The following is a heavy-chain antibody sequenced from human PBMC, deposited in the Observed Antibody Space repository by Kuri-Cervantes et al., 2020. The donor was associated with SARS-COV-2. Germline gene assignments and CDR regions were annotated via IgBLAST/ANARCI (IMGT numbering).Heavy chain of an antibody. CDR3: ATDLRTPDDY. CDR1: GYNLTELS. CDR2: FDPEDGET. D-gene: IGHD1-1*01. V-gene: IGHV1-24*01. Sequence: GSVQVSRKVSGYNLTELSMRWVRQAPGKGLEWMGGFDPEDGETIYAQKFQVRVTMTEDTSTDTAYMELSSLRSEDTAVYYCATDLRTPDDYWGQGTLVTVSS. J-gene: IGHJ4*02.